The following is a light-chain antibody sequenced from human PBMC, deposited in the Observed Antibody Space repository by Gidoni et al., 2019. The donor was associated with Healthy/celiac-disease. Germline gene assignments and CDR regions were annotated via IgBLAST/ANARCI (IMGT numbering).Light chain of an antibody. CDR1: QSIISY. CDR3: QQSYRTPPT. CDR2: AAS. J-gene: IGKJ2*01. V-gene: IGKV1-39*01. Sequence: DIQMTQSPSSLTASVEDRVTITCRASQSIISYLNWYQQKPGKAPKLLIYAASSLQSGVPSGFSGSESGTDFTLTISSLQPEDFATYYCQQSYRTPPTFGQGTKLEIK.